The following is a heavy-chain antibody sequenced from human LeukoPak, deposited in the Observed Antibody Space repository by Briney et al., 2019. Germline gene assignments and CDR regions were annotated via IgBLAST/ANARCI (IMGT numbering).Heavy chain of an antibody. V-gene: IGHV1-46*01. Sequence: ASVKVSCKASGYTFTSYGISWVRQAPGQGLEWMGIINPSGGSTTYSQKFQGRVTMTRDTSASTVYLELSSLRSEDTAVYYCAREKWELLRENYFNYWGQGTLVTVSS. CDR3: AREKWELLRENYFNY. J-gene: IGHJ4*02. D-gene: IGHD1-26*01. CDR2: INPSGGST. CDR1: GYTFTSYG.